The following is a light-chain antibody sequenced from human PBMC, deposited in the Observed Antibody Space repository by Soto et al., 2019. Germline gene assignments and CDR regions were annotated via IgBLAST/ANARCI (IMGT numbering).Light chain of an antibody. CDR2: GAS. Sequence: EIVLTQSPVTLSLSPGGRATLSCRASQSVSSYLACYQQKPGQAPRLLIYGASTRAAGIPDRFSGSGSGTDFTLTITRLEPEDSAVYFCQQYTGPPTTFGHGTRLEIK. V-gene: IGKV3-20*01. CDR1: QSVSSY. J-gene: IGKJ5*01. CDR3: QQYTGPPTT.